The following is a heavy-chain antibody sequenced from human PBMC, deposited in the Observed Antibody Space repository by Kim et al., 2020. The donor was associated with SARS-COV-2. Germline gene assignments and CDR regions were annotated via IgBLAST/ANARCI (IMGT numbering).Heavy chain of an antibody. D-gene: IGHD2-21*02. V-gene: IGHV7-4-1*02. CDR3: ARYGAYWGGDCYSGNWFDP. Sequence: ASVKVSCKASGYTFTSYAMNWVRQAPGQGLEWMGWINTNTGNPTYAQGFTGRFVFSLDTSVSTAYLQISSLKAEDTAVYYCARYGAYWGGDCYSGNWFDPWGQGTLVTVSS. CDR1: GYTFTSYA. CDR2: INTNTGNP. J-gene: IGHJ5*02.